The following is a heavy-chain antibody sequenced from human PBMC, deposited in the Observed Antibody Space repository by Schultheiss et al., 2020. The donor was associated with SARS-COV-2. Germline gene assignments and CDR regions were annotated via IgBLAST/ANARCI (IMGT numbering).Heavy chain of an antibody. CDR3: ARVRSGMDV. V-gene: IGHV3-33*08. CDR1: GFTFSNAW. CDR2: IWYDGSNK. Sequence: GGSLRLSCAASGFTFSNAWMNWVRQAPGKGLEWVAVIWYDGSNKYYADSVKGRFTISRDNSKNTLYLQMNSLRAEDTAVYYCARVRSGMDVWGQGTTVTVS. J-gene: IGHJ6*02.